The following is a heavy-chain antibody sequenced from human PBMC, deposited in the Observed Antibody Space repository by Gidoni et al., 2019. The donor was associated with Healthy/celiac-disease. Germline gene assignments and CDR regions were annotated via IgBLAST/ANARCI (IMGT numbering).Heavy chain of an antibody. CDR3: AKDLRELRAEYFQH. CDR1: GVTFSSYA. V-gene: IGHV3-23*01. J-gene: IGHJ1*01. CDR2: ISGSGGST. D-gene: IGHD1-26*01. Sequence: EVQLLESGGGLVQPGGALRLSCAASGVTFSSYAMSWVRQAPGKGLGWVSAISGSGGSTYYADSVKGRFTISRDNSKNTLYLQMNSLRAEDTAVYYCAKDLRELRAEYFQHWGQGTLVTVSS.